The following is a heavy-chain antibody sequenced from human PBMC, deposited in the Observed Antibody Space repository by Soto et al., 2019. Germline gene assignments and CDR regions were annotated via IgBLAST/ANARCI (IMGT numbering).Heavy chain of an antibody. CDR1: GYTFTSFA. J-gene: IGHJ4*02. Sequence: QVQLVQSGADVKKPGASVKVACKASGYTFTSFAISWVRQAPGQGLEWMGWISPYNGKPNYAQSLQGRVTMTTETSTNTAFMELRSLRSDDTATYYYARGQSYGGILGGGTFDYWGQGTLVTVSS. V-gene: IGHV1-18*01. CDR3: ARGQSYGGILGGGTFDY. CDR2: ISPYNGKP. D-gene: IGHD4-17*01.